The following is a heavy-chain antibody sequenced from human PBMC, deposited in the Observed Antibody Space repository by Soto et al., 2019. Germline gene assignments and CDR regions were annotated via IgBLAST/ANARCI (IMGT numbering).Heavy chain of an antibody. J-gene: IGHJ6*03. D-gene: IGHD4-17*01. CDR1: GFNFENYA. V-gene: IGHV3-9*01. Sequence: EVRLVESGGGLVQPDRPLRLSCEASGFNFENYAMHWVRQVPGKGLEWVSAISWNSGQLDYADSVRGRFTISRDNGKNSLYLEMNSLRPDDTALYFCAKDKSTGEYSYYRYMDVWGRGTTVIVSS. CDR2: ISWNSGQL. CDR3: AKDKSTGEYSYYRYMDV.